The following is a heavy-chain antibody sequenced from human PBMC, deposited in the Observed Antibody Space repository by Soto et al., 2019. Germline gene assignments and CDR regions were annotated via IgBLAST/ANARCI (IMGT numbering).Heavy chain of an antibody. CDR1: GFTFSSYS. CDR3: ALAPDSSCYYYEFDY. Sequence: EVQLVESGGGLVKPGGSLRLSCAASGFTFSSYSMNWVRQAPGKGLEWVSSISSSSSYIYYADSVKGRFTISRDNAKNSLYLQMNSLRAEDTAVYYCALAPDSSCYYYEFDYWGQGTLVTVSS. J-gene: IGHJ4*02. D-gene: IGHD3-22*01. CDR2: ISSSSSYI. V-gene: IGHV3-21*01.